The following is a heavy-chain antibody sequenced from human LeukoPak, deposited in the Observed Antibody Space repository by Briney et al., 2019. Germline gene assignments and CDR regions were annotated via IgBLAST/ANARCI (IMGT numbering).Heavy chain of an antibody. J-gene: IGHJ4*02. CDR3: ARGQRGPSGWYGAYFDY. CDR1: GYTFTSYY. CDR2: INPSGGST. Sequence: ASVKVSCKASGYTFTSYYMHWVRQAPGQGLEWMGIINPSGGSTSYAQKFQGRVTMTRDTSTSTVYMELSSLRSEDTAVYYCARGQRGPSGWYGAYFDYWGQGTLVTVSS. D-gene: IGHD6-19*01. V-gene: IGHV1-46*01.